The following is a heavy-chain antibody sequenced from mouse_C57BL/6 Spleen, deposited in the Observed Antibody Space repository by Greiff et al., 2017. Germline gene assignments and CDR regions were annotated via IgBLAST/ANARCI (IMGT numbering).Heavy chain of an antibody. CDR2: IHPSDSDT. CDR1: GYTFTSYW. D-gene: IGHD1-1*01. J-gene: IGHJ1*03. V-gene: IGHV1-74*01. Sequence: QVQLKQPGAELVKPGASVKVSCKASGYTFTSYWMHWVKQRPGQGLEWIGRIHPSDSDTNYNQKFKGKATLTVDKSSSTAYMQLSSLTSEDSAVYYCAIDTTVGYFDVWGTGTTVTVSS. CDR3: AIDTTVGYFDV.